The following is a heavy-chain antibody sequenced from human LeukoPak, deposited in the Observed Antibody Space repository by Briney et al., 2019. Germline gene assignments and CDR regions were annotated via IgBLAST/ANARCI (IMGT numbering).Heavy chain of an antibody. J-gene: IGHJ4*02. CDR3: AREWQYQFDY. CDR2: IYYSGST. D-gene: IGHD4-11*01. CDR1: GGSISSYY. V-gene: IGHV4-59*01. Sequence: PSETLSLTCTVSGGSISSYYWSWIRQPPGKGLEWIGYIYYSGSTNYNPSLKSRVTISVDTSKNQFSLKLSSVTAAGTAVYYCAREWQYQFDYWGQGSLVTVSS.